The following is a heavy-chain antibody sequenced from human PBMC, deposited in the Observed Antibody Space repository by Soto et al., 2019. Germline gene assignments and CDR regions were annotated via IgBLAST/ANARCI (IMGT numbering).Heavy chain of an antibody. D-gene: IGHD1-1*01. J-gene: IGHJ4*02. V-gene: IGHV4-59*01. CDR3: ARYNSYAIDY. Sequence: VQLQESGPGLVKPSETLSLTCTVSGGSISNYYWSWIRQPPGKGLEWIANIHYSGTNNYNPSLASRVIVSVDTSKNQFSLKLTSVTAADRAIYYCARYNSYAIDYWGRGTLVTVSS. CDR1: GGSISNYY. CDR2: IHYSGTN.